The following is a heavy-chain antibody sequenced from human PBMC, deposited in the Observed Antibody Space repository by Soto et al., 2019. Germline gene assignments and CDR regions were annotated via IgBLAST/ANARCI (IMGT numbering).Heavy chain of an antibody. J-gene: IGHJ4*02. V-gene: IGHV1-2*02. D-gene: IGHD1-1*01. CDR2: INPKSGGT. Sequence: QVQLVQSGAEVKKTGASVNVSCKASGYTFTVYYMHWVRQAPGQGLEGMGWINPKSGGTMYPQKYQGRVTMTWDTSISTAYMALTRQRSEDTAVYYYARDLDKIGRSAGFDCWGQGTRVNVYS. CDR1: GYTFTVYY. CDR3: ARDLDKIGRSAGFDC.